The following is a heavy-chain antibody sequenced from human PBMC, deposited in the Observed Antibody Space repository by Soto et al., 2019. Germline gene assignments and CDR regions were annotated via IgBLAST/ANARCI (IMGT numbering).Heavy chain of an antibody. J-gene: IGHJ4*02. CDR1: GLAFSNSR. V-gene: IGHV1-18*01. CDR2: IRVYNGDR. CDR3: ASADCGDEDY. Sequence: QVQLVQSGAEVKKPGASVKVSCNASGLAFSNSRISWVRQAPGQGREWMGWIRVYNGDRNYSWKFQGRLFMSTDTSTSTAYMELRSLRSADTAVYFCASADCGDEDYWGQGTLVTVAS. D-gene: IGHD4-17*01.